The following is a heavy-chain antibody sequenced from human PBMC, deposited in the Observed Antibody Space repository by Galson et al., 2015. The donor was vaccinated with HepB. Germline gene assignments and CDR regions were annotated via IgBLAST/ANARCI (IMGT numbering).Heavy chain of an antibody. Sequence: SVKVSCTASGYTFTSYGIRWVRQAPGQGLEWMGWISAYNGNTNYAQKLQGRVTMTTDTSTSTAYMELRSLRSDDAAVYYCARVGGGYCSSTSCSDDYNWFDPWGQGTLVTVSS. V-gene: IGHV1-18*04. CDR2: ISAYNGNT. J-gene: IGHJ5*02. CDR3: ARVGGGYCSSTSCSDDYNWFDP. CDR1: GYTFTSYG. D-gene: IGHD2-2*01.